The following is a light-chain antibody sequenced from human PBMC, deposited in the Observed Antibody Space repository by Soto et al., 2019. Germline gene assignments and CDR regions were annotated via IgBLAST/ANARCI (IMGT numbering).Light chain of an antibody. CDR3: QQYNKWPQT. CDR2: GAS. J-gene: IGKJ1*01. V-gene: IGKV3-15*01. CDR1: QNVANY. Sequence: EIVLTQSPATLSLSPGERATLSCRASQNVANYLDWYQQKPGQAPRLLIYGASTRATDIPATFTGSGSGTEFTLTISSLQSEDIAVYYCQQYNKWPQTFGQGTKVDIK.